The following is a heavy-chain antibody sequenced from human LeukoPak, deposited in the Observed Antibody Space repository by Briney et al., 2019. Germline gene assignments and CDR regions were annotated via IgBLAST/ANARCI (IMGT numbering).Heavy chain of an antibody. V-gene: IGHV4-31*03. CDR3: ARELQLVYYFDY. CDR1: GGSISSGGYY. D-gene: IGHD6-13*01. J-gene: IGHJ4*02. CDR2: IYYSGST. Sequence: ASETLSLTCTVSGGSISSGGYYWSWIRQHPGKGLEWIGYIYYSGSTYYNPSLKSRVTISVDTSKNQFSLKLSSVTAADTAVYYCARELQLVYYFDYWGQGTLVTVSS.